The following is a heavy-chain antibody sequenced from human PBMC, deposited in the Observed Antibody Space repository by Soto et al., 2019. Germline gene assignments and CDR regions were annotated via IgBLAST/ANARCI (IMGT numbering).Heavy chain of an antibody. CDR1: GYTFRNYI. CDR2: ISPYNGNT. J-gene: IGHJ6*02. Sequence: ASVKVSCKASGYTFRNYIIAWLRQAPGQGLEWMGWISPYNGNTNYARQFRGRVTLTTDTSTSAAYLELRNLGSDDAATYYCARYCAGNACYSRHYYAMDVWGQGTTVTAP. CDR3: ARYCAGNACYSRHYYAMDV. V-gene: IGHV1-18*01. D-gene: IGHD2-21*02.